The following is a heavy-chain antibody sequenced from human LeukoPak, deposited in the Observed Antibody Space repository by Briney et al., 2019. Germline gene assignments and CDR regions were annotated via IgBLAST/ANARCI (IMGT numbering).Heavy chain of an antibody. CDR1: GFTFSSSA. CDR2: ISSGTSTI. V-gene: IGHV3-48*01. D-gene: IGHD5-12*01. CDR3: ARWDSGYSMDGSNP. J-gene: IGHJ5*02. Sequence: PGGSLRLSCAASGFTFSSSAMNWVRQAPGKGLEWVSYISSGTSTIYYADSVKGRFTISRDNSKNTLYLQMNSLRAEDTAVYYCARWDSGYSMDGSNPWGQGTLVTVSS.